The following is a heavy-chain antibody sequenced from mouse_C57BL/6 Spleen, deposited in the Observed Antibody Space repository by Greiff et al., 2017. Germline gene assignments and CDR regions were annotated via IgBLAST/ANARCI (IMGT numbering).Heavy chain of an antibody. J-gene: IGHJ1*03. D-gene: IGHD1-1*01. CDR1: GYAFSSYW. Sequence: VQLQQSGAELVKPGASVKISCKASGYAFSSYWMNWVKQRPGKGLEWIGQIYPGDGDTNYNGKFKGKDTLTADKSSSTAYMQLSSLTSEDSAVYFCAREVTTVVDWYFDVWGTGTTVTVSS. V-gene: IGHV1-80*01. CDR2: IYPGDGDT. CDR3: AREVTTVVDWYFDV.